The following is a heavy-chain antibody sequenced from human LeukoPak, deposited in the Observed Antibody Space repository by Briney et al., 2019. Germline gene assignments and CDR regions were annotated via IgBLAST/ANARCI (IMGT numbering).Heavy chain of an antibody. D-gene: IGHD6-13*01. Sequence: PGGSLRLSCAASGFTFDDYAMHWVRQAPGKGLEWVSRITNDASSTAYADSVKGRFTISRDNAKNSLYLQMNSLRAEDTAVYYCARDRSSWYQRGDAFDIWGQGTMVTVSS. CDR3: ARDRSSWYQRGDAFDI. V-gene: IGHV3-74*01. CDR1: GFTFDDYA. CDR2: ITNDASST. J-gene: IGHJ3*02.